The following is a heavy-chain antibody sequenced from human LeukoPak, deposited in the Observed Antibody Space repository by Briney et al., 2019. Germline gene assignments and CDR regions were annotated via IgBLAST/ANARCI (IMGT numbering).Heavy chain of an antibody. J-gene: IGHJ4*02. CDR3: ARGPSVPAAIQGYYMDV. CDR2: IKQGGSEK. CDR1: GFTFSRNW. D-gene: IGHD2-2*02. Sequence: XGSLXXXCAASGFTFSRNWMSWVRQAPGKGXXWVADIKQGGSEKNYVDSVKGRFTISRDNAKNSLYLQMNSLRAEDTAVYYCARGPSVPAAIQGYYMDVWGQGTLVTVSS. V-gene: IGHV3-7*01.